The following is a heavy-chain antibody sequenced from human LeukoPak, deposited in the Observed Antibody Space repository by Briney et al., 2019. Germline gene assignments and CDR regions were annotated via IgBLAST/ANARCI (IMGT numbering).Heavy chain of an antibody. CDR1: GYTFTGYY. J-gene: IGHJ4*02. D-gene: IGHD3-10*01. Sequence: PGASVKVSCKASGYTFTGYYMHWVRQAPGQGLEWMGRINPNSGGTNYAQKFQGRVTMTRDTSISTAYMELSRPRSDDTAVYYCARNPPDGSGSYRDDYWGQGTLVTVSS. V-gene: IGHV1-2*06. CDR2: INPNSGGT. CDR3: ARNPPDGSGSYRDDY.